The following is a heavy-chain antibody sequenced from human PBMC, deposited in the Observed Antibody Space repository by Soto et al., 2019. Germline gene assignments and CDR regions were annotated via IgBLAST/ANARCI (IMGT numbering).Heavy chain of an antibody. Sequence: GGSLRLSCAASGFTFSDYYMSWIRQAPGKGLEWVSYISSSGSTIYYADSVKGRFTISRDNAKNSLYLQMNSLRAEDTAVYYCARDQGVVPAAIGYYYYYGMDVWGQGTTVTVSS. CDR3: ARDQGVVPAAIGYYYYYGMDV. V-gene: IGHV3-11*01. CDR1: GFTFSDYY. J-gene: IGHJ6*02. CDR2: ISSSGSTI. D-gene: IGHD2-2*01.